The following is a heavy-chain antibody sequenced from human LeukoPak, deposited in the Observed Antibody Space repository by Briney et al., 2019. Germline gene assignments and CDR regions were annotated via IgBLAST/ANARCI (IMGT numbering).Heavy chain of an antibody. Sequence: AGGSLRLSCAASGFTFSSYWMSWVRQAPGKGQEWVANIKQDGSEKYYVDSVKGRFTIPRDNAKNSLYLQMNSLRAEDTAVYYCARGLIAAAGKYYFDYWGQGTLVTVSS. D-gene: IGHD6-13*01. V-gene: IGHV3-7*01. J-gene: IGHJ4*02. CDR1: GFTFSSYW. CDR2: IKQDGSEK. CDR3: ARGLIAAAGKYYFDY.